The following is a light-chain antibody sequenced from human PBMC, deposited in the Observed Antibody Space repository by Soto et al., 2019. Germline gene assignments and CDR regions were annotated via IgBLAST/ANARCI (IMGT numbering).Light chain of an antibody. CDR2: AAS. V-gene: IGKV1-39*01. Sequence: DIQMTQSPSTLSASVGDTVTITCRASQSIDTYLNWYQQKPGKAPKFLIYAASSLRSGVPSRFSGGGSGTDFTLTISSLQPEDFATYYCQQSHSTPLLFGQGTKVEVK. CDR1: QSIDTY. CDR3: QQSHSTPLL. J-gene: IGKJ1*01.